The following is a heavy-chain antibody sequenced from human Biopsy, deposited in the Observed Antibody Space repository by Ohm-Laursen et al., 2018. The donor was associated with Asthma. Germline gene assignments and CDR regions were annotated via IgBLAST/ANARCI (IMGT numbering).Heavy chain of an antibody. CDR1: GFTFRSYA. CDR3: ARDVMEWYLPAFDF. D-gene: IGHD3-3*01. J-gene: IGHJ4*02. Sequence: SLRLSCSASGFTFRSYAMHWVRQASGKGLEWVAVGGSYYDGGLKYYADSVNGRFTVSRDDSKNTLYLQMNSLRPDDTAVYYCARDVMEWYLPAFDFWGQGTLVTVSS. V-gene: IGHV3-30-3*01. CDR2: GGSYYDGGLK.